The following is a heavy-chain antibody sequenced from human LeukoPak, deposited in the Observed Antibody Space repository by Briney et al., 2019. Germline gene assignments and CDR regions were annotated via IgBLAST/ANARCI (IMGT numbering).Heavy chain of an antibody. CDR3: ASTLWFGELPYYYGMDV. V-gene: IGHV4-31*03. J-gene: IGHJ6*02. CDR1: GGSISSGGYY. D-gene: IGHD3-10*01. Sequence: PSQTLSLTCTVSGGSISSGGYYWSWIRQHPGKGLEWIGYIYYSGSTYYNPSLKSRVTISVDRSKNQFSLKLSSVTAADTAVYYCASTLWFGELPYYYGMDVWGQGTTVTVSS. CDR2: IYYSGST.